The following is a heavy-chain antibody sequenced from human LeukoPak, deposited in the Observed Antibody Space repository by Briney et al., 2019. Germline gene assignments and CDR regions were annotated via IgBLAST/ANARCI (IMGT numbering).Heavy chain of an antibody. D-gene: IGHD3-10*01. J-gene: IGHJ4*02. CDR1: GFTFSSSW. CDR3: AKDSGGSGTYRPFDY. CDR2: INSDGSRT. V-gene: IGHV3-74*01. Sequence: GGSLRLSCAASGFTFSSSWMHWVRQAPGKGLVWVSRINSDGSRTDYADSVKGRFTISRDNSKNTLYLQMNSLRAEDTAVFYRAKDSGGSGTYRPFDYWGQGTLVTVSS.